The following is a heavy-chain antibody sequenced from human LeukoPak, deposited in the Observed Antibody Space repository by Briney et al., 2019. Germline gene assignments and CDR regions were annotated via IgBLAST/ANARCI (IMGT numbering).Heavy chain of an antibody. CDR1: GYTFASYG. CDR3: AFLPYDYVWGSYRYPRPYYFDY. CDR2: INPNSGGT. D-gene: IGHD3-16*02. Sequence: ASVKVSCKASGYTFASYGISWVRQAPGQGLERMGWINPNSGGTNYAQKFQGRVTMTRDTSISTAYMELSRLRSDDTAVYYCAFLPYDYVWGSYRYPRPYYFDYWGQGTLVTVSS. J-gene: IGHJ4*02. V-gene: IGHV1-2*02.